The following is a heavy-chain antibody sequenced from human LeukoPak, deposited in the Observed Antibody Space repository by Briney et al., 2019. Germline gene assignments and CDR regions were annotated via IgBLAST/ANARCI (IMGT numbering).Heavy chain of an antibody. CDR3: AKDRASGSGWYSGGFDM. CDR2: IAYDGNNK. J-gene: IGHJ3*02. CDR1: GLTFNRYG. D-gene: IGHD6-19*01. V-gene: IGHV3-30*18. Sequence: PGGSLRLSCAASGLTFNRYGMHWVRLAPGKGLEWVAVIAYDGNNKYYGDSVKGRFTISRDNSKNTLYLQMNSLRAEDTAVYYCAKDRASGSGWYSGGFDMWGQGTMVTVSS.